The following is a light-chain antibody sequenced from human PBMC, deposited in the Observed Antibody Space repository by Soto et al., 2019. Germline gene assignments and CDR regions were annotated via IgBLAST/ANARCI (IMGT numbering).Light chain of an antibody. CDR2: GAS. V-gene: IGKV3-15*01. Sequence: EIVMTQSPATLSVSPGERATLSCWASQSVSNNLAWYQQKPGQAPRLLIYGASTRATGIPARFSGSGSGTEFTLTISSLQSEDFAVYYCQQYNNWPRTFGQGTKVDI. CDR3: QQYNNWPRT. CDR1: QSVSNN. J-gene: IGKJ1*01.